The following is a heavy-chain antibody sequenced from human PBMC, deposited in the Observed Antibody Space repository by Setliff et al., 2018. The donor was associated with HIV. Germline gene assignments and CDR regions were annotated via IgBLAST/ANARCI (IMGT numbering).Heavy chain of an antibody. V-gene: IGHV4-34*01. CDR3: ARATGPTYYFDY. CDR1: GGSFSGYY. J-gene: IGHJ4*02. Sequence: LSLTCAVYGGSFSGYYWSWIRQPPGGGLEWIGEINPGGATNYNPPLKSRVTISLDTSKDQFSLTLTSVTAADTAPYYCARATGPTYYFDYWGQGTLVTVSS. CDR2: INPGGAT.